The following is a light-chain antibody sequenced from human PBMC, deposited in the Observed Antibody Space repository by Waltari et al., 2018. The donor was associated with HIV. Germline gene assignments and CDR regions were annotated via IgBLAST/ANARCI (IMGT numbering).Light chain of an antibody. CDR2: EVS. CDR1: SCDVRSYSL. Sequence: QSALTPTASVSGYPGQSITISCTGTSCDVRSYSLVYWYQKHPDKAPKLMIYEVSKRPSGVSNRFSGSKSGNTASLTISGLQAEDEADYYCCSYAGSSTHVFGGGTKVTVL. CDR3: CSYAGSSTHV. V-gene: IGLV2-23*02. J-gene: IGLJ1*01.